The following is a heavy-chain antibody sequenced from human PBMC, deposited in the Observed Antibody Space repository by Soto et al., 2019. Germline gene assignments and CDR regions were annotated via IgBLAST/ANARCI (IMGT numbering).Heavy chain of an antibody. CDR3: AYLRWGYYYYYGMDV. V-gene: IGHV1-69*01. CDR2: IIPIFGTA. CDR1: GGTFSSYA. D-gene: IGHD7-27*01. Sequence: QVQLVQSGAEVKKPGSSVKVSCKASGGTFSSYAISWVRQAPGQGREWMGGIIPIFGTANYAQQFQGRVTITADESTSTAYMELRSLRSEDTAVSYCAYLRWGYYYYYGMDVWGQGTTVTVSS. J-gene: IGHJ6*02.